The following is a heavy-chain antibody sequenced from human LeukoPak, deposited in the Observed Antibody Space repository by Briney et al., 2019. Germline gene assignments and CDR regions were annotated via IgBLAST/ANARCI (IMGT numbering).Heavy chain of an antibody. CDR1: GFTFDDYA. CDR3: ARGSVQLWLRDTYYYMDV. J-gene: IGHJ6*03. V-gene: IGHV3-20*04. Sequence: GGSLRLSCAASGFTFDDYAMNWVRQVPGRGLEWVSGINWNGRITEYSDSVKDRFTISRQNTKNSLYLYMNNLGGEDTALYFCARGSVQLWLRDTYYYMDVWGKGTTVTVSS. CDR2: INWNGRIT. D-gene: IGHD5-18*01.